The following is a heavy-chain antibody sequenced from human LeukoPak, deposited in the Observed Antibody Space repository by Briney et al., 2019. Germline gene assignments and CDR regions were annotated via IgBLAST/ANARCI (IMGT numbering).Heavy chain of an antibody. V-gene: IGHV1-69*04. CDR1: GGTFSSYA. CDR3: ARDSGYSGIFDY. Sequence: SVKVSCKASGGTFSSYAISWVRQAPGQGLEWMGRIIPILGIANYAQKFQGRVTITADKSTSTAYMELSSLRSEDTAVYYCARDSGYSGIFDYWGRGTLVTVSS. D-gene: IGHD1-26*01. J-gene: IGHJ4*02. CDR2: IIPILGIA.